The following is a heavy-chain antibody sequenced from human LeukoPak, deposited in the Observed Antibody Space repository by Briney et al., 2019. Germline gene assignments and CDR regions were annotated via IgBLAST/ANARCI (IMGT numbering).Heavy chain of an antibody. CDR3: ARDGSAGYYDSRDDAFDI. J-gene: IGHJ3*02. V-gene: IGHV4-4*07. CDR1: GGSISSYY. CDR2: IYTSGST. Sequence: SETLSLTCTVSGGSISSYYWSWIRQPAGKGLEWIGRIYTSGSTNYNPSLKSRVTMSVDTSKNQFSLKLSSVTAADTAVYYCARDGSAGYYDSRDDAFDIWGQGTMVTVSS. D-gene: IGHD3-22*01.